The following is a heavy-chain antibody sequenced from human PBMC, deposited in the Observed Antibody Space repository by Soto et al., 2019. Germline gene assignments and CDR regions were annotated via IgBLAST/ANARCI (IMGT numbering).Heavy chain of an antibody. D-gene: IGHD3-9*01. CDR1: GFTFSNAW. CDR2: IKSKTDGGTT. Sequence: EVQLVESGGGLVKPGGSLRLSCAASGFTFSNAWMNWVRQAPGKGLEWVGRIKSKTDGGTTDYAAPVKGRFTISRDDSKNTLYLQMNSLKTEDTAVYYCTSPSDYYILTGYSYWGQGNLVTVSS. CDR3: TSPSDYYILTGYSY. V-gene: IGHV3-15*07. J-gene: IGHJ4*02.